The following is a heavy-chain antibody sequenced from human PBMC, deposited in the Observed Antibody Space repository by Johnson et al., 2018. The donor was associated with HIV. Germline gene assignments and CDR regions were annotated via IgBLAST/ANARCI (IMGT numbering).Heavy chain of an antibody. CDR2: IWYDGSNK. CDR3: AKDTGVPQYYREDAFDI. CDR1: GFTFSSYG. J-gene: IGHJ3*02. D-gene: IGHD2/OR15-2a*01. Sequence: QVQLVESGGGVVQPGGSLRLSCAASGFTFSSYGMHWVRQAPGKGLEWVAFIWYDGSNKFYADSVKGRFTISRDNSKNTLYLQMNSRRAADTAGYYCAKDTGVPQYYREDAFDIWGQGTMVTVSS. V-gene: IGHV3-30*02.